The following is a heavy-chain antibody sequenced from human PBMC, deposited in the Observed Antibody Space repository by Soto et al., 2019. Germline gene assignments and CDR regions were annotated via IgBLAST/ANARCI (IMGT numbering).Heavy chain of an antibody. V-gene: IGHV4-30-4*01. J-gene: IGHJ4*02. Sequence: NPSETLSLTCTVSGGSISSGDYYWSWIRQPPGKGLEWIGYIYYSGSTYYNPSLKSRVTISVDTSKNQFSLKLSSVTAADTAVYYCARDQGGGYCSGGSCYFPHYFDYWGQGTLVTVSS. CDR1: GGSISSGDYY. CDR2: IYYSGST. CDR3: ARDQGGGYCSGGSCYFPHYFDY. D-gene: IGHD2-15*01.